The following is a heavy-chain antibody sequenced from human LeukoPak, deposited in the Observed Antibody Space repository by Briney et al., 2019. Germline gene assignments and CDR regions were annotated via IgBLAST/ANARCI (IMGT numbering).Heavy chain of an antibody. D-gene: IGHD6-13*01. CDR1: GFTFSSYS. Sequence: GGSLRLSCAASGFTFSSYSMNWVRQAPGKGLEWVSSISSSSSYIYYADSVKGRFTISRDNAKNSLYLQVNSLRAEDTAVYYCARDAGQQLAFDYWGQGTLVTVSS. V-gene: IGHV3-21*01. CDR2: ISSSSSYI. CDR3: ARDAGQQLAFDY. J-gene: IGHJ4*02.